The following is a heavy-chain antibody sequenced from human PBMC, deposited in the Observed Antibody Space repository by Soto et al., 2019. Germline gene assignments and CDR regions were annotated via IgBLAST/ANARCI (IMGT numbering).Heavy chain of an antibody. CDR1: GGTFSSYA. Sequence: SVKVSCKASGGTFSSYAISWVRQAPGQGLEWMGGIIPIFGTANYAQKFQGRVTITADESTSTAYMELSSLRSEDTAVYYCATEMAKIFVRAFDIWGQGTMVTVSS. CDR3: ATEMAKIFVRAFDI. V-gene: IGHV1-69*13. J-gene: IGHJ3*02. D-gene: IGHD3-3*01. CDR2: IIPIFGTA.